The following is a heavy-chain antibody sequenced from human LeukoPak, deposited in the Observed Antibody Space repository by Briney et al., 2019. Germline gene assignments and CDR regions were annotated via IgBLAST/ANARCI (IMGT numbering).Heavy chain of an antibody. V-gene: IGHV4-59*01. Sequence: SETLSLTCTVSNGSISNYFWSWIRQPPGKGLEWIGYVRQCGTANYNPSLMSRVNISIDTSEYRLSLKLSSVTAADTALYYCASLGGYYESSSYSQLDAFDIWGQGTVVTVSS. D-gene: IGHD3-22*01. J-gene: IGHJ3*02. CDR2: VRQCGTA. CDR3: ASLGGYYESSSYSQLDAFDI. CDR1: NGSISNYF.